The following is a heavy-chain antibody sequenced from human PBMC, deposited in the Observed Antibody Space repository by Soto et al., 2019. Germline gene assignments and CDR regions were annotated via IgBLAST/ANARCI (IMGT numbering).Heavy chain of an antibody. V-gene: IGHV3-74*01. CDR3: ATAEVDY. CDR1: GFTFGNSC. J-gene: IGHJ4*02. CDR2: MNSDGRTT. Sequence: PXVSLRLSCAASGFTFGNSCMHWVRQAPGKGLEWVSRMNSDGRTTNYADSVKGRFTVSRDNAKNTLYLQMNSLRVEDTAVYYCATAEVDYWGPGTLVTVSS.